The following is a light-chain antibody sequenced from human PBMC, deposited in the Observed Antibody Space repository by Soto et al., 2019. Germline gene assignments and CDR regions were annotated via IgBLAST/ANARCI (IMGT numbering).Light chain of an antibody. J-gene: IGLJ2*01. Sequence: QSVLTQPPSMSGAPGQRVTISRTGSSSNIGAGYDVHWYQQLPGTAPKLLIYGNSNRPSGVPDRFSGSKSGTSASLAITGLQAEDEADYYCQSYDIGLSGSWVFGGGTKLTVL. CDR2: GNS. V-gene: IGLV1-40*01. CDR3: QSYDIGLSGSWV. CDR1: SSNIGAGYD.